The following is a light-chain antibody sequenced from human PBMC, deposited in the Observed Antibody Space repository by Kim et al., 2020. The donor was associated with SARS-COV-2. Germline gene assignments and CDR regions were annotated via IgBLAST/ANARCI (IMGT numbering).Light chain of an antibody. V-gene: IGLV6-57*02. CDR1: GGNIAANH. CDR2: EHD. J-gene: IGLJ2*01. CDR3: QSYDSSSHVV. Sequence: KTLTCSCTGGGGNIAANHVQWYQQRPGSAPNTVIYEHDQRPSGVPDRFSGSIDSSSNSASLSISGLKTEDEADYYCQSYDSSSHVVFGGGTKLTVL.